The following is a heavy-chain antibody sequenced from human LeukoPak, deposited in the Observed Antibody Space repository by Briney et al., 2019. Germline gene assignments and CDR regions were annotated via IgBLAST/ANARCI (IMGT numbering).Heavy chain of an antibody. CDR2: MSTSGGST. D-gene: IGHD3-3*01. CDR1: GFTFSSYA. J-gene: IGHJ5*02. V-gene: IGHV3-23*01. Sequence: GGSLRLSCAASGFTFSSYAMSWVRQAPGKGLEWVSAMSTSGGSTYCADSVKGRFTISRDNSKNTLFLQMNSLRAEDTAVYYCARAVDFWSGYPQPNWFDPWGQGTLVTVSS. CDR3: ARAVDFWSGYPQPNWFDP.